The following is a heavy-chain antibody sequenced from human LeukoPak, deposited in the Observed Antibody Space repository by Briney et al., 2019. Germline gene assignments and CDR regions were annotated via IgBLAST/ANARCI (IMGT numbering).Heavy chain of an antibody. CDR3: ASGQGYYDFWSGYYTSTWGFQH. CDR1: GGSFSGYY. Sequence: PSETLSLTCAVYGGSFSGYYWSWIRQPPGKGLEWIGEINHSGSTNYNPSLKSRVTISVDTSKNQFSLKLSSVTAADTAVYYCASGQGYYDFWSGYYTSTWGFQHWGQGTLVTVSS. D-gene: IGHD3-3*01. CDR2: INHSGST. J-gene: IGHJ1*01. V-gene: IGHV4-34*01.